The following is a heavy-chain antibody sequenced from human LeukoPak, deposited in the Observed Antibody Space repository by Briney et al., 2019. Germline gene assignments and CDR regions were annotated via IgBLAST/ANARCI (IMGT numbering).Heavy chain of an antibody. CDR3: AKSHFGYGDLYYFDY. J-gene: IGHJ4*02. V-gene: IGHV3-23*01. Sequence: PGGSLRLSCAASGFTFSSYAMSWVRQAPGKGLEWVSAISGSGGSTYYADSVKGRFTISRDNSKNTLCLQMNSLRAEDTAVYYCAKSHFGYGDLYYFDYWGQGTLVTVSS. CDR2: ISGSGGST. D-gene: IGHD4-17*01. CDR1: GFTFSSYA.